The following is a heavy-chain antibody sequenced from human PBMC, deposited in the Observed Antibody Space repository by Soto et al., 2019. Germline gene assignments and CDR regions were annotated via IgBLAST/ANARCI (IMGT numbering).Heavy chain of an antibody. CDR3: ARGSPRMGALPTY. CDR1: GYTFTGYY. V-gene: IGHV1-2*02. J-gene: IGHJ4*02. D-gene: IGHD1-26*01. CDR2: INPKSGDT. Sequence: QVQLVQSGDEVKKSGASLKVSCKASGYTFTGYYIHWVRQAPGQGLEWMGWINPKSGDTNYAQKFQGRVSMTRDTSITTAYMEVSRLKSDDTAVYDCARGSPRMGALPTYWGQGTLVTVSS.